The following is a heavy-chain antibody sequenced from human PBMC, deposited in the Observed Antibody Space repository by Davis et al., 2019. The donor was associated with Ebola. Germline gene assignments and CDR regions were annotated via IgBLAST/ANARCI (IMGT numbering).Heavy chain of an antibody. J-gene: IGHJ6*02. D-gene: IGHD1-26*01. CDR2: INHRGST. V-gene: IGHV4-34*01. CDR3: ARHAATTYYYYGMDV. Sequence: PSETLSLTCAVYGGSFSGYYWSWIRQPPGKGLEWIGEINHRGSTNYNPSLKSRVTISVDTSKNQFSLKLSSVTAADTAVYYCARHAATTYYYYGMDVWGQGTTVTVSS. CDR1: GGSFSGYY.